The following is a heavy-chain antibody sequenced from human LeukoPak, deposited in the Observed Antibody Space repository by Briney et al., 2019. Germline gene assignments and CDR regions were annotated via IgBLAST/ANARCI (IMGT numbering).Heavy chain of an antibody. Sequence: GGSLRLSCAASGFTSSSYAMHWVRQAPGKGLEWVAVISYDGSNKYYADSVKGRFTISRDNSKNTLYLQMNSLRAEDTAVYYCARVSVLLWFGELLPPDYWGQGTLVTVSS. V-gene: IGHV3-30*04. D-gene: IGHD3-10*01. J-gene: IGHJ4*02. CDR2: ISYDGSNK. CDR3: ARVSVLLWFGELLPPDY. CDR1: GFTSSSYA.